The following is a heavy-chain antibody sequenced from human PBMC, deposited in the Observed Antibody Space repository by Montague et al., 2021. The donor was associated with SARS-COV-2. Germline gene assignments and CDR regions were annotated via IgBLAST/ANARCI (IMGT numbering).Heavy chain of an antibody. Sequence: SLRLSCAASGFPFGSHWMHWVRQAPGKGLVWVSQINPSGTAIGYGDSVRGRSTTSRDNANNMLYLQLNSLTGDDTAAYYCSKGGPRYSLDYWGQGALVTVSS. V-gene: IGHV3-74*01. J-gene: IGHJ4*02. CDR3: SKGGPRYSLDY. D-gene: IGHD2-2*02. CDR1: GFPFGSHW. CDR2: INPSGTAI.